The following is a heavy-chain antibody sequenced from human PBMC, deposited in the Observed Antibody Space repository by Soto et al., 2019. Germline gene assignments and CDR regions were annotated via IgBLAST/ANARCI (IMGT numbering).Heavy chain of an antibody. V-gene: IGHV4-4*07. Sequence: QVHLQESGPGLVKPSETLSLTCDVSGVSISPYYWSWIRQSAGRGLEWIGRMYITGTTNYNPSLKRRVALSLDASKNQFSLRLRSVTAADTAVYYCARDGGYTGYEQGNPFDMWGQGTLVTVSS. CDR2: MYITGTT. D-gene: IGHD5-12*01. J-gene: IGHJ3*02. CDR1: GVSISPYY. CDR3: ARDGGYTGYEQGNPFDM.